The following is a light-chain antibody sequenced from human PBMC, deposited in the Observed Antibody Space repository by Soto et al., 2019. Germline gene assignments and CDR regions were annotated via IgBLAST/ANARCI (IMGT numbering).Light chain of an antibody. Sequence: QSALTQPASVSGSPGQSITISCTATTSDVGGFDSVSWYQQHPGTAPRVIIYEVSNRPSGVSYRFSGSKSDNTASLTISGLQADDEADYYCSSYTTSNTWLFGGGTKLTVL. V-gene: IGLV2-14*01. CDR1: TSDVGGFDS. CDR2: EVS. CDR3: SSYTTSNTWL. J-gene: IGLJ3*02.